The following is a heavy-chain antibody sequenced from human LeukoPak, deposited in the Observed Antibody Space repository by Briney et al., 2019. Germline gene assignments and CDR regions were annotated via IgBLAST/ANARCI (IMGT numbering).Heavy chain of an antibody. CDR2: IPYDGSLK. Sequence: RRSLRLSCAASGFTFSTYTMHWVRQAPGKGREWVAVIPYDGSLKYYADSVKGRFTISRDNSKNTVFLQMNSLRAEDTAVYYCARGDYYGSGSYWYYFDYWGQGTLVTVSS. V-gene: IGHV3-30*04. J-gene: IGHJ4*02. CDR1: GFTFSTYT. CDR3: ARGDYYGSGSYWYYFDY. D-gene: IGHD3-10*01.